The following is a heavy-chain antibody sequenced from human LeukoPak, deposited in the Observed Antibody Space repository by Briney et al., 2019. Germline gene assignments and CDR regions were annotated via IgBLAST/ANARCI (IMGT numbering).Heavy chain of an antibody. J-gene: IGHJ6*04. CDR2: IYPGGVT. D-gene: IGHD3-22*01. CDR1: GFTINTNY. Sequence: PGGSLRLSCAASGFTINTNYMNWVRQAPERGPEWLSVIYPGGVTKYAESVKGRFTVSRDIAKNTVYLEMNDLRAEDTALYYCAREIGYYFDSDDSRLRGRLDVWGKGTSVTVSS. CDR3: AREIGYYFDSDDSRLRGRLDV. V-gene: IGHV3-53*01.